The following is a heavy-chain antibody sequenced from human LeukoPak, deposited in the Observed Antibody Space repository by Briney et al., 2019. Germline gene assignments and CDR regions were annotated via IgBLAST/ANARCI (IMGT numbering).Heavy chain of an antibody. J-gene: IGHJ5*02. CDR1: GDSISSYY. D-gene: IGHD3-10*01. CDR3: ARGLTYYYGSGSNNWFDP. Sequence: SETLSLTCTVSGDSISSYYWSWIRQPPGKGLELIGRIFTSGRTNYNPSLKSRVTISLDTSKNQFSLKLSSVTAADTAVYYCARGLTYYYGSGSNNWFDPWGQGTLVTVSS. CDR2: IFTSGRT. V-gene: IGHV4-4*08.